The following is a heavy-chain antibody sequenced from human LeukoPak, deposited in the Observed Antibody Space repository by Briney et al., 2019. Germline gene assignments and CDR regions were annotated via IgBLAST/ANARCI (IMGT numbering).Heavy chain of an antibody. D-gene: IGHD2-2*01. V-gene: IGHV1-2*02. CDR1: GYTFTGYY. J-gene: IGHJ4*02. Sequence: ASVKVSCKASGYTFTGYYMHWVRQAPGQGLEWMGWINPNSGGTNYAQKFQGRVTMTRDTSISTAYMELSRLRSDDTAVYYCARDPGGYCSSTSCFPADWGQGTLVTVSS. CDR3: ARDPGGYCSSTSCFPAD. CDR2: INPNSGGT.